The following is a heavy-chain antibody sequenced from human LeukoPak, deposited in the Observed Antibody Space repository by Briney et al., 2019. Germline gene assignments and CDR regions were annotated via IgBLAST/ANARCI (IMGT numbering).Heavy chain of an antibody. CDR1: GFTFSSYS. J-gene: IGHJ4*02. D-gene: IGHD3-10*01. V-gene: IGHV3-21*01. CDR3: ARDHYYGSGSYYKLFDY. Sequence: GGSLRLSCAASGFTFSSYSMNWVHQAPGKGLEWVSSISSSSSYIYYADSVKGRFTISRDNAKNSLYLQMNSLRAEDTAVYYCARDHYYGSGSYYKLFDYWGQGTLVTVSS. CDR2: ISSSSSYI.